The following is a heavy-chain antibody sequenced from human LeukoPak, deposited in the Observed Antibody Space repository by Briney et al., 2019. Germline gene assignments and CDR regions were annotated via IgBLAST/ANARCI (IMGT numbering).Heavy chain of an antibody. V-gene: IGHV3-9*01. CDR3: AKERDGYNHELDY. J-gene: IGHJ4*02. D-gene: IGHD5-24*01. CDR2: ISWNSGTM. Sequence: PGGSLRLSCAASGFTFDDYAMHWVRQAPEKGLEWVSSISWNSGTMGYADSVKGRFTIFRDNAKNSLYLQMNSLRTEDTALYYCAKERDGYNHELDYWGQGTLVTVSS. CDR1: GFTFDDYA.